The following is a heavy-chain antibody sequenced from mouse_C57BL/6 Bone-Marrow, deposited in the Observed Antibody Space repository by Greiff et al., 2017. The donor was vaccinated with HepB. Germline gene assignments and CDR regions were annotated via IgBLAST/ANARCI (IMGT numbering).Heavy chain of an antibody. CDR1: GFNIKNTY. Sequence: VQLKQSVAELVRPGASVKLSCTASGFNIKNTYMHWVKQRPEQGLEWIGRIDPANGNTKYAPKFQGKATITADTSSNTAYLQLSSLTSEDTAIYYCAYYYYGSSYVRYFDVWGTGTTVTVSS. D-gene: IGHD1-1*01. V-gene: IGHV14-3*01. J-gene: IGHJ1*03. CDR2: IDPANGNT. CDR3: AYYYYGSSYVRYFDV.